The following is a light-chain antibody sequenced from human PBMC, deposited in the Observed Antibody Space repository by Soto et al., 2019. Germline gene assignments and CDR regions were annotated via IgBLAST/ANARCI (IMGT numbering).Light chain of an antibody. J-gene: IGKJ1*01. V-gene: IGKV3-15*01. Sequence: ELVMTQSPATLSVSPGERATLSCRASQSVRNNLAWYQQKPGQAPRLLIYGASTRATGIPARFSGSGSGTEFTLTISSLYSEDFAVYYCQQYNNWPPWTFGQGTKVDIK. CDR2: GAS. CDR1: QSVRNN. CDR3: QQYNNWPPWT.